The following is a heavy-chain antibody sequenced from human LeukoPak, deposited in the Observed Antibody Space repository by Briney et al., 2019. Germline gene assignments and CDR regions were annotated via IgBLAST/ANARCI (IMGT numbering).Heavy chain of an antibody. CDR1: GYSISSGYY. J-gene: IGHJ5*02. D-gene: IGHD3-10*01. V-gene: IGHV4-38-2*02. CDR2: IYHSGST. CDR3: ARAPRGVPFDP. Sequence: SETLSLTCTVSGYSISSGYYWGWIRQPPGKGLEWIGSIYHSGSTYYNPSLKSRVTISVDTSKNQFSLKLSSVTAADTAVYYCARAPRGVPFDPWGQGTLVTVSS.